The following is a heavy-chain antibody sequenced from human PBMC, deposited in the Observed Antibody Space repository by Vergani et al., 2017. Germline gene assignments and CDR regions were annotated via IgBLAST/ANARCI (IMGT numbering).Heavy chain of an antibody. J-gene: IGHJ4*02. V-gene: IGHV4-38-2*01. D-gene: IGHD5-12*01. Sequence: QVQLQESGPGLGEPSETLSLTCAVSGYSIRHGYYWGWIRQPPGKGLEWIGSIYHSGSTHYNPSLKSRVTISVDTSKNDFSLKLTSVTAADTAVYYCTRRPQEGASGPPSVPTWGQGISVIVSS. CDR1: GYSIRHGYY. CDR2: IYHSGST. CDR3: TRRPQEGASGPPSVPT.